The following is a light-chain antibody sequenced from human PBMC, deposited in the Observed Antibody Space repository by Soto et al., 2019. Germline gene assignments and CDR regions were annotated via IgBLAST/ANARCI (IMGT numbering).Light chain of an antibody. CDR3: CSYAGSYKGV. CDR2: DVS. Sequence: QSALTQPRSVSGSPGQSVTISCTGTSSDVGGYNYVSWYQQHPGKAPKLMIYDVSERPSGVPDRFSGSKSGNTASLTISGLQAEDEADYYCCSYAGSYKGVFGTGTKVTVL. J-gene: IGLJ1*01. V-gene: IGLV2-11*01. CDR1: SSDVGGYNY.